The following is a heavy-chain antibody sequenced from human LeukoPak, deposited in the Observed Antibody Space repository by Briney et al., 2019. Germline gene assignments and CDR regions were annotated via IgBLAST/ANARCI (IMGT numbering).Heavy chain of an antibody. CDR3: ARDGKFGDQFDY. CDR2: LSGSGGAT. D-gene: IGHD4-17*01. J-gene: IGHJ4*02. Sequence: ETLSLTCAVYGGSFSGYYWSWIRQPPGKGLEWVSILSGSGGATYYADSVKGRFTISRDNSKNTLYLQMNSLRAEDTAVYYCARDGKFGDQFDYWGQGTLVTVSS. V-gene: IGHV3-23*01. CDR1: GGSFSGYY.